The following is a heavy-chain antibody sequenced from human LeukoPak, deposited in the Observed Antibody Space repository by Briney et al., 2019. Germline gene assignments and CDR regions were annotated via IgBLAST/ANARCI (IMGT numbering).Heavy chain of an antibody. CDR2: IIPNSGGT. CDR3: ARVSCSGTNCYHGGFDY. J-gene: IGHJ4*02. V-gene: IGHV1-2*02. D-gene: IGHD2-2*01. Sequence: ASVKVSCKASGYTFTAYYIHWMRQAPGQGLEWMGWIIPNSGGTNYAQKFQGRVTMTRDTSINTAYMELGSLRSVDTAIYYCARVSCSGTNCYHGGFDYWGQGTLVTVSS. CDR1: GYTFTAYY.